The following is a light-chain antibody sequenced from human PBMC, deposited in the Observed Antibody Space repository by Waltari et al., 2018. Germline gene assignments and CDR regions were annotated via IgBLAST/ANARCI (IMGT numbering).Light chain of an antibody. CDR3: SSYAGNDLVI. CDR2: EVT. J-gene: IGLJ2*01. V-gene: IGLV2-14*01. Sequence: QSALTQPASVSGSPGQSITISCTGTNSDVGSYNYVSWYQQHPGKAPKLMIYEVTNRPSGRSNRVSGSKSGNTASLTITELQAEDEADYYCSSYAGNDLVIFGGGTKLTVL. CDR1: NSDVGSYNY.